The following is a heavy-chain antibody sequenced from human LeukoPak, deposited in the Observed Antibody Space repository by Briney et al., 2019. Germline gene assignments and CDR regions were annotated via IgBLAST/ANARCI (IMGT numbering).Heavy chain of an antibody. CDR2: INPNSGGT. D-gene: IGHD3-10*01. CDR1: GYTFTGYY. J-gene: IGHJ5*02. V-gene: IGHV1-2*02. CDR3: ARDGYYYGSGTNWFDP. Sequence: VASVKVSCKASGYTFTGYYMHWVRQAPGQGREWMGWINPNSGGTNYAQKFQGRVTMTRDTSISTAYMELSRLRSDDTAVYYCARDGYYYGSGTNWFDPWGQGTLVTVSS.